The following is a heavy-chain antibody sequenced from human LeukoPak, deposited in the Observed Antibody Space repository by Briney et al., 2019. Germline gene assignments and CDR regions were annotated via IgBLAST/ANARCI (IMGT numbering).Heavy chain of an antibody. V-gene: IGHV3-9*01. Sequence: GGSLRLSCAASGFTFDDYAMHWVRQAPGKGLEWVSGISWNSGSIVYADSVKGRFTISRDNAKNSLYLQMNSLRAEDTALYYCAKETLDWFDPWGQGILVTVSS. CDR1: GFTFDDYA. CDR2: ISWNSGSI. CDR3: AKETLDWFDP. J-gene: IGHJ5*02.